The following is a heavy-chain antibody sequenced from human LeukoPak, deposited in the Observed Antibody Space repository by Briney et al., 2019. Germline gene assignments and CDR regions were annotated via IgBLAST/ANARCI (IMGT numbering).Heavy chain of an antibody. Sequence: ASVKVSCKASGYTFTDSYIHWVRQAPGQGLEWMGWINPDSGGTNYAQKFQGRVTMTRDTSITTVYMELSSLRSDDTAVYCCARVKYRAAGDKQHWGRGTLVTVSS. CDR1: GYTFTDSY. J-gene: IGHJ1*01. D-gene: IGHD6-13*01. CDR3: ARVKYRAAGDKQH. CDR2: INPDSGGT. V-gene: IGHV1-2*02.